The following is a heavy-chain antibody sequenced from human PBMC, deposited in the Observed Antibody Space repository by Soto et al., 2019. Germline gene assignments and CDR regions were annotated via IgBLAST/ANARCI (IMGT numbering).Heavy chain of an antibody. D-gene: IGHD2-15*01. CDR1: GFTFGDSY. CDR2: ISPGSRYP. Sequence: GGSLRLSCAGSGFTFGDSYMSWIRQARGKGLEWLSYISPGSRYPAYADSVKGRFTISRDNSKRSLSLQMMSLTAEDTAIYYCVRGGGGGLFDPWGQGTMVTVSS. V-gene: IGHV3-11*06. CDR3: VRGGGGGLFDP. J-gene: IGHJ5*02.